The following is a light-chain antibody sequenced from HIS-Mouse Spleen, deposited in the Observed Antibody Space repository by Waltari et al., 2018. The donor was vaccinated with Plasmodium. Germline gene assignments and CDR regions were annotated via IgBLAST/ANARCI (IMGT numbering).Light chain of an antibody. J-gene: IGKJ3*01. CDR3: QQYDNLPPLFT. CDR2: DAS. CDR1: QDISNY. V-gene: IGKV1-33*01. Sequence: DIQMTQSPSSLSASVGDRVPITCQASQDISNYLNWYQQKTGKAPKLLIYDASNLETGVPSRFSGSGSGTDFTFTISSLQPEDIATYYCQQYDNLPPLFTFGPGTKVDIK.